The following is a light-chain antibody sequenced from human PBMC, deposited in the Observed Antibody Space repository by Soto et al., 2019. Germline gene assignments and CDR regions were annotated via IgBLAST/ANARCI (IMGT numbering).Light chain of an antibody. CDR3: QQRSNWPPLT. J-gene: IGKJ3*01. Sequence: IVLTQSPATLSLSPGERATLSCRASQSVSSYLAWYQQKPGQAHRLLIYDASNRATGIPARFSGSGSGTDFTLTISSLEPEDCAVYYCQQRSNWPPLTFGPGTKVDIK. CDR1: QSVSSY. CDR2: DAS. V-gene: IGKV3-11*01.